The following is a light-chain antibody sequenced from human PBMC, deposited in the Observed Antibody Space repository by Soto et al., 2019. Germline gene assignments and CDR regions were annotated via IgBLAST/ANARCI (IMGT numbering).Light chain of an antibody. J-gene: IGKJ5*01. Sequence: ELVLTQSPGTLSLSPGERATLSCRASQSVSSSYLAWYQHKPGQAPTLLMSGASNRASGVPVRFSGSGSGTDFTLTITRLEPEDFALYYCQQYGGSPITFGLGTRLEIK. CDR3: QQYGGSPIT. CDR1: QSVSSSY. V-gene: IGKV3-20*01. CDR2: GAS.